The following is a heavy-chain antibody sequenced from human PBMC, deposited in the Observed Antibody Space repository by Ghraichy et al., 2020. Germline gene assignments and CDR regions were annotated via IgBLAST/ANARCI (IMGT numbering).Heavy chain of an antibody. V-gene: IGHV3-15*01. D-gene: IGHD2-8*01. CDR1: GFTLGNAW. Sequence: GGSLRLSCTGSGFTLGNAWMNWVRQAPGKGLEWVGRIKRRIDGGTTNYAAPVRGRFTISSDKSKNTLYLDMYSLRAEDTAVYYCTTLSTHASYCSNGVCFYDYWGQGTQVTVSS. J-gene: IGHJ4*02. CDR2: IKRRIDGGTT. CDR3: TTLSTHASYCSNGVCFYDY.